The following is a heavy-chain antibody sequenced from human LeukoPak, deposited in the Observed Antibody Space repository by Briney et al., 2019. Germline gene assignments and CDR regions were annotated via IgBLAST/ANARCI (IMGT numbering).Heavy chain of an antibody. V-gene: IGHV4-59*01. CDR1: GGSISSLY. CDR3: ARVVAALHYYYYYYMDV. CDR2: IYYSGST. J-gene: IGHJ6*03. Sequence: SETLSLTCTVSGGSISSLYWRWIRQPPGKGLVWIGYIYYSGSTNYNPYLKSRVTISVDTSKNQFSLKLSSVTAADTAVYYCARVVAALHYYYYYYMDVWGKGTTVTVSS. D-gene: IGHD6-6*01.